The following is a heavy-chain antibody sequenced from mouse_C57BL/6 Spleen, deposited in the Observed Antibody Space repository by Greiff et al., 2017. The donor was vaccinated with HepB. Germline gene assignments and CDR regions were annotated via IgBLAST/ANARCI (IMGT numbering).Heavy chain of an antibody. CDR2: ISNGGGST. J-gene: IGHJ4*01. CDR1: GFTFSDYY. CDR3: ARRDYYDYDGYAMDY. Sequence: EVMLVESGGGLVQPGGSLKLSCAASGFTFSDYYMYWVRQTPEKRLEWVAYISNGGGSTYYPDTVKGRFTISRDNAKNTLYLQMSRLKSEDTAMYYCARRDYYDYDGYAMDYWGQGTSVTVSS. V-gene: IGHV5-12*01. D-gene: IGHD2-4*01.